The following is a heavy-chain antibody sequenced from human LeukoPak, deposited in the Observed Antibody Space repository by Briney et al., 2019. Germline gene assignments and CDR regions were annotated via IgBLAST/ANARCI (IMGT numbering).Heavy chain of an antibody. J-gene: IGHJ4*02. Sequence: PSETLSLTCTVSDGSIKTNYWWTWVRQPPGKGLEWIGETWHSGSSTNYNPSLKSRVTISVDKPKSQFSLELTSVTAADTAIYYCARGNEYTWWQWSQGTLVTVSS. V-gene: IGHV4-4*02. CDR2: TWHSGSST. D-gene: IGHD2-15*01. CDR3: ARGNEYTWWQ. CDR1: DGSIKTNYW.